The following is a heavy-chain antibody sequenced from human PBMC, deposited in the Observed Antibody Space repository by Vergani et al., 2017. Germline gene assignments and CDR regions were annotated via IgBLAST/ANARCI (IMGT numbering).Heavy chain of an antibody. V-gene: IGHV4-59*01. CDR3: AREEGDYYGSRQNYYFDY. D-gene: IGHD3-10*01. CDR1: GGSISSYY. Sequence: QVQLQESGPGLVKPSETLSLTCTVSGGSISSYYWSWIRQPPGKGLEWIGYIYYSGSTNYNPSLKSRVTISVDTSKNQFSLKLSAVTAADTAVYYCAREEGDYYGSRQNYYFDYWGQGTLVTVSS. J-gene: IGHJ4*02. CDR2: IYYSGST.